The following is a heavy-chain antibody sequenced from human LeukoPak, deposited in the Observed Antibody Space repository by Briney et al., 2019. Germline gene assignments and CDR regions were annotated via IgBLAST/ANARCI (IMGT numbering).Heavy chain of an antibody. J-gene: IGHJ4*02. V-gene: IGHV3-11*01. CDR2: SSSSGSTI. D-gene: IGHD3-22*01. CDR3: ARYYYDSSGYYYFDY. Sequence: GGSLRLSCVASGFNFRDYYMGWIRQAPGKGLEWVSYSSSSGSTIYYAASVKGRFTISRDNAKNSLYLQMNSLRTEDTAVYSCARYYYDSSGYYYFDYWGQGTLVTVSS. CDR1: GFNFRDYY.